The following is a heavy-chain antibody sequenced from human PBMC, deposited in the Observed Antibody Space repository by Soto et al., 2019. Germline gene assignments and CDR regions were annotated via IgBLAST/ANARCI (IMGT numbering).Heavy chain of an antibody. D-gene: IGHD5-12*01. CDR3: ARDLGSGYDSYYYYGMDV. Sequence: EVQLVESGGGLVKPGGSLRLSCAASGFTFSSYSMNWVRQAPGKGLEWVSSISSSSSYIYYADSVKGRFTISRDNAKNSLYLQMNSLRVEDTAVYYCARDLGSGYDSYYYYGMDVWGQGTTVTVSS. CDR1: GFTFSSYS. V-gene: IGHV3-21*01. CDR2: ISSSSSYI. J-gene: IGHJ6*02.